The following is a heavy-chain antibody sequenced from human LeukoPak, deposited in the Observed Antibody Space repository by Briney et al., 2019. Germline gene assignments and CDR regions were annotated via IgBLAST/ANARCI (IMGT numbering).Heavy chain of an antibody. Sequence: GGSLRLSCAASGFTFSSYAMHWVRQAPGKGLEWVAVISYDGSNKYYADSVKGRFTISRDNSKNTLYLQMNSLRAEDTAVYYCARGIVVVANDYWGQGTLVTVSS. CDR3: ARGIVVVANDY. CDR2: ISYDGSNK. CDR1: GFTFSSYA. D-gene: IGHD2-21*01. J-gene: IGHJ4*02. V-gene: IGHV3-30-3*01.